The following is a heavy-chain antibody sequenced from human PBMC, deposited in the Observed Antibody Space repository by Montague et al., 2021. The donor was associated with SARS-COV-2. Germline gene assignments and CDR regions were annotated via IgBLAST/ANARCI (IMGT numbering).Heavy chain of an antibody. Sequence: TLSLTCTVSGGSISSGSYYWSWIRQPAGKGLEWIGRIYSSGSTNYNPSLKSRVTMSVDTSKNQFSLKVSSVTAADTAVYYCARYYGDYSYYYGLDDWGQGTTVTVSS. CDR1: GGSISSGSYY. J-gene: IGHJ6*02. CDR2: IYSSGST. CDR3: ARYYGDYSYYYGLDD. D-gene: IGHD4-17*01. V-gene: IGHV4-61*02.